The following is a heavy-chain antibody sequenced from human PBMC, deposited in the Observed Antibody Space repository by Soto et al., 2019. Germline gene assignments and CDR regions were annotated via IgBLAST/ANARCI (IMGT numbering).Heavy chain of an antibody. CDR1: GGAFTNYS. V-gene: IGHV1-69*08. Sequence: ASVKVSCKVSGGAFTNYSLNWVRHAPGQGLEWLGGIIPLHNTSNYSLKLLGRGSVTADISSNTVYMHLSGLTSDDTATYYCAIWSNWNPLYYRGMDVWGQGTTVTVS. D-gene: IGHD1-20*01. CDR3: AIWSNWNPLYYRGMDV. J-gene: IGHJ6*02. CDR2: IIPLHNTS.